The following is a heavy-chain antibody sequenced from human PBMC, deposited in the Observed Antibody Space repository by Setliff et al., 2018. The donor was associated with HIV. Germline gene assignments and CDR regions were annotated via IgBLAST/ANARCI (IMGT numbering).Heavy chain of an antibody. CDR3: ARESGLKGSDY. CDR2: MYTSGST. V-gene: IGHV4-61*09. D-gene: IGHD6-25*01. Sequence: LSLTCTVSGGSISSGTYYWSWIRQPAGKGLEWIGQMYTSGSTNYNPSLKSRVTISVDRSKNQFSLQLKSVTAADTAVYYCARESGLKGSDYWGQGTLVTVSS. CDR1: GGSISSGTYY. J-gene: IGHJ4*02.